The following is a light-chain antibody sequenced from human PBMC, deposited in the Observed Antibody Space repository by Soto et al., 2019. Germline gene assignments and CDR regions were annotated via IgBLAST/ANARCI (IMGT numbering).Light chain of an antibody. Sequence: EIVLTQSPATLSLYPGERATLSCRASQSVSSYLAWYQQKPGQAPRLLIYDASNRATGIPARFSGSGPGTDFTLTISSLEPEDFAVYYCQQRSNWPLTFGGGTKVDIK. CDR2: DAS. V-gene: IGKV3-11*01. CDR1: QSVSSY. J-gene: IGKJ4*01. CDR3: QQRSNWPLT.